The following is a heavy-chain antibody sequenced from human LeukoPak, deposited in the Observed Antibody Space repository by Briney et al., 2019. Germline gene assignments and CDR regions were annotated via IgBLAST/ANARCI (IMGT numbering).Heavy chain of an antibody. V-gene: IGHV1-2*02. CDR2: INPSSGGT. Sequence: ASVKVSCKASGYTFTGYYMHWVRQAPGQGLEWMGWINPSSGGTNYAQKFQGRVTMTRDTSISTAYMELSRLRSDDTAVYYCAREYYDSSGYYPDYWGQGTLVTVSS. CDR3: AREYYDSSGYYPDY. D-gene: IGHD3-22*01. J-gene: IGHJ4*02. CDR1: GYTFTGYY.